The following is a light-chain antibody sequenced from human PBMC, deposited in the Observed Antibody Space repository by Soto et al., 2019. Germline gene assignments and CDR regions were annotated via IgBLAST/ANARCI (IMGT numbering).Light chain of an antibody. CDR1: QSVTNNY. Sequence: EVVLTQSPGTLSLSPGERATLSCRASQSVTNNYLAWYQQRPGQAPRLLIFGSSDRDTGIPDRFSGSGSGTYFTLNISRLEPEDFAVYYCHQYGSSPPYTFGQGTKLEIK. J-gene: IGKJ2*01. CDR3: HQYGSSPPYT. CDR2: GSS. V-gene: IGKV3-20*01.